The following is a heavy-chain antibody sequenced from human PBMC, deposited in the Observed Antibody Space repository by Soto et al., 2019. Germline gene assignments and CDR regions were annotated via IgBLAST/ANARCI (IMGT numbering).Heavy chain of an antibody. V-gene: IGHV1-18*01. D-gene: IGHD2-15*01. CDR1: GYTFTSYG. CDR2: ISAYNGNT. J-gene: IGHJ3*02. CDR3: ARYCSGGSCDSNTAFDI. Sequence: ASVKVSCKASGYTFTSYGITWVRQAPGQGLEYMGWISAYNGNTNYAQKLQGRVTMTADTSTNTAYMELRSLRSDDTAVYYCARYCSGGSCDSNTAFDIWGQRTMVTVSS.